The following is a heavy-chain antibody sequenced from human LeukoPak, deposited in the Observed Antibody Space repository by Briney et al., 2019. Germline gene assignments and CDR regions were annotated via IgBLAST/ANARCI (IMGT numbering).Heavy chain of an antibody. Sequence: GASVKVSCKASGGTFSSYAISWVRQAPGQGLEWMGGIIPIFGTANYAQKFQGRVTITTDESTSTAYMELSSLRVEDTAVYYCARDLDDYNALPPFFQHWGQGTLVTVSS. V-gene: IGHV1-69*05. CDR3: ARDLDDYNALPPFFQH. CDR1: GGTFSSYA. CDR2: IIPIFGTA. D-gene: IGHD5-24*01. J-gene: IGHJ1*01.